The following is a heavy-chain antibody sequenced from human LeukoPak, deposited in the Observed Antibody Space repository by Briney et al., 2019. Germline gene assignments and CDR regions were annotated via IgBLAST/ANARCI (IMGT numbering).Heavy chain of an antibody. V-gene: IGHV4-39*01. CDR2: TYYSGTT. D-gene: IGHD5-18*01. J-gene: IGHJ3*02. Sequence: PSETLSLTCIVSGGSISSSGFYWGWIRQPPGKWLEWIGTTYYSGTTYYNPSLKSRVTISVDTSKNQFSLKLSSVTAADTAVYYCAIAMENRAAHGFDIWGQGTLVTVSS. CDR1: GGSISSSGFY. CDR3: AIAMENRAAHGFDI.